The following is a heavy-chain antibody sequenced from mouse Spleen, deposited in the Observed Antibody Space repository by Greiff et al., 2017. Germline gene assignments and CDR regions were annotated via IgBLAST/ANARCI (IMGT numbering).Heavy chain of an antibody. CDR2: IDPNSGGT. D-gene: IGHD2-13*01. Sequence: QVQLQQPGAELVKPGASVKLSCKASGYTFTSYWMHWVKQRPGRGLEWIGRIDPNSGGTKYNEKFKSKATLTVDKPSSPAYMQLRSLTSEDSAVYYCASEGYGDYDAMDYWGQGTSVTVSS. CDR1: GYTFTSYW. J-gene: IGHJ4*01. V-gene: IGHV1-72*01. CDR3: ASEGYGDYDAMDY.